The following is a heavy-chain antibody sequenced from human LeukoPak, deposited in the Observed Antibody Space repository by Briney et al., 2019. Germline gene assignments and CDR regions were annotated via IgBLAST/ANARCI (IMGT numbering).Heavy chain of an antibody. CDR3: ARGRDILTGYYKGFDY. D-gene: IGHD3-9*01. CDR1: GYTFTSYA. J-gene: IGHJ4*02. V-gene: IGHV1-2*02. Sequence: GASVKVSCKASGYTFTSYAISWVRQAPGQGLEWMGWINPNSGGTNYAQKFQGRVTMTRDTSISTAYMELSRLRSDDTAVYYCARGRDILTGYYKGFDYWGQGTLVTVSS. CDR2: INPNSGGT.